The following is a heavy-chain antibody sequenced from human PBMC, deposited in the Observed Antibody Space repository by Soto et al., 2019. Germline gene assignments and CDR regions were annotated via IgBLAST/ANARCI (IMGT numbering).Heavy chain of an antibody. CDR1: GFSFSTYG. Sequence: PGGSLRLSCAASGFSFSTYGMHWVRQAPGKGLEWVSCIVRSSNSVHYADSVKGRFTISRDNAKNSLYLQMNSLRAEDTAVYYCARVTFYYDSSSYRPPAPDAFDIWGQGTMVTVSS. CDR2: IVRSSNSV. CDR3: ARVTFYYDSSSYRPPAPDAFDI. V-gene: IGHV3-21*01. J-gene: IGHJ3*02. D-gene: IGHD3-22*01.